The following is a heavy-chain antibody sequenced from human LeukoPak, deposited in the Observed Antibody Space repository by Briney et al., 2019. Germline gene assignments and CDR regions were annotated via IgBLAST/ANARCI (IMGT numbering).Heavy chain of an antibody. CDR3: AKDLHYGSADY. V-gene: IGHV3-53*01. D-gene: IGHD3-10*01. J-gene: IGHJ4*02. CDR1: GFTVSSNY. CDR2: IYKNAIT. Sequence: GGSRRLSCAASGFTVSSNYMTWVRQAPGKGLEWVSVIYKNAITYYADTVKGRFTISRDNAKNALYLQMNSLRAEDTAVYYCAKDLHYGSADYWGQGTLVTVSS.